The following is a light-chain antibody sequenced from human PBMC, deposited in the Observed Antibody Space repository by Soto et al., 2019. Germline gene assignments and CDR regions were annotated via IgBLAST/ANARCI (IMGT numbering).Light chain of an antibody. CDR1: QSVSSN. CDR3: QQYNNWPQT. Sequence: EIVMTQSPDTLSVSPGERATLSCRASQSVSSNLAWYQQKPGQAPRLLIYGASTRATGIPARLSGSGSGTEFTLTISSLQSEDFAVYYCQQYNNWPQTFGQGTKVEIK. V-gene: IGKV3-15*01. J-gene: IGKJ1*01. CDR2: GAS.